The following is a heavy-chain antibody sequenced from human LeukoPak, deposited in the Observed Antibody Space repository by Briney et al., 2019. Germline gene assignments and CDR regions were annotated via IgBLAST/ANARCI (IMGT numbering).Heavy chain of an antibody. CDR2: ISAYNGNT. D-gene: IGHD2-2*03. CDR3: ARDRVGVDIVVVPAGEFDY. Sequence: ASVKVSCKASGYTFTSYGISWVRQAPGQGLEWMGWISAYNGNTNYAQKLQGRVTITTDTSTSTAYMELRSLRSDDTAVYYCARDRVGVDIVVVPAGEFDYWGQGTLVTVSS. CDR1: GYTFTSYG. V-gene: IGHV1-18*01. J-gene: IGHJ4*02.